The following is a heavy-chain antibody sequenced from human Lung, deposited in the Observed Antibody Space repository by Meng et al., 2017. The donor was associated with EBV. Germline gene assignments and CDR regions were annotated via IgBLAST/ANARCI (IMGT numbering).Heavy chain of an antibody. CDR3: ARVEVGITSGDY. CDR2: ISAYNGNT. Sequence: QAPLVHVGGEVKKPGASGKVSCKASGYTFTNYGITWVRQAPGQGLEWMGWISAYNGNTNYAQTLQGRLTMTTDTSTSTAYMELRSLRSDDTAVYYCARVEVGITSGDYWGQGTLVTSPQ. J-gene: IGHJ4*02. V-gene: IGHV1-18*01. CDR1: GYTFTNYG. D-gene: IGHD1-26*01.